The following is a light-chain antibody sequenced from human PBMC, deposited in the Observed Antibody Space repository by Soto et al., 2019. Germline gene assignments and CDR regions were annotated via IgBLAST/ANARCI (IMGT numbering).Light chain of an antibody. V-gene: IGKV3-20*01. CDR1: QSVSSSF. Sequence: EIVLTQSPGTLSLSPGDRATLSCRASQSVSSSFLAWYQQKPGQAPRLLIYGASRRATDIPDRFSGSGSGTDFTLTISRLEPEDFAVFYCQQYVNSRWTFGQGTKVDIK. CDR2: GAS. CDR3: QQYVNSRWT. J-gene: IGKJ1*01.